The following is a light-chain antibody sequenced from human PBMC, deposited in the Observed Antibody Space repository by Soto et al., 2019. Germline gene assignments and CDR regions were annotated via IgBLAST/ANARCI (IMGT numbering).Light chain of an antibody. Sequence: EVVLTQSPATWYASSACIANLYCXASQSVSRRLAWYQQRPGQSPRLLISGASMRASGVPVRFIGSGSGTDFTLTITRLEPEDFAVYYCQQYGGSPITFGLGTRLENK. CDR3: QQYGGSPIT. V-gene: IGKV3-20*01. CDR1: QSVSRR. J-gene: IGKJ5*01. CDR2: GAS.